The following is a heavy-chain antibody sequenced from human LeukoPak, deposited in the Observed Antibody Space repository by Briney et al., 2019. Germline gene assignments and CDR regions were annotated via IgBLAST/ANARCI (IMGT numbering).Heavy chain of an antibody. V-gene: IGHV4-59*01. CDR1: GGSISDYY. CDR2: IYYSGST. CDR3: ARGDFCSSSSCYLRPMDV. J-gene: IGHJ6*03. D-gene: IGHD2-2*01. Sequence: SETLSLTCTVSGGSISDYYWSWIRQPPGKGLEWIGYIYYSGSTTYNPSLKTRVTMSVDTAKNQFSLNLRSVTVADTAVYYCARGDFCSSSSCYLRPMDVWGKGTTVTVSS.